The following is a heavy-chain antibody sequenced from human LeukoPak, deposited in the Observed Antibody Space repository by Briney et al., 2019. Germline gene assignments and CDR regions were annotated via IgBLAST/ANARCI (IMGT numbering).Heavy chain of an antibody. Sequence: SQTLSLTCALSGDSVSSNSAAWNWVRQSPSRGLEWLERTYYRSKWYNDFAVSVKSRITINPDTSKNQFSLQLNSVTPEDTAVYYCAREQQLVSRYYYYGMDVWGQGTTVTVSS. J-gene: IGHJ6*02. CDR3: AREQQLVSRYYYYGMDV. CDR2: TYYRSKWYN. V-gene: IGHV6-1*01. CDR1: GDSVSSNSAA. D-gene: IGHD6-13*01.